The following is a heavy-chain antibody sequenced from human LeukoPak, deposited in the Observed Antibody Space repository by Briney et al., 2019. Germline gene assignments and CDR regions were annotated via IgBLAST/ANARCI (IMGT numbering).Heavy chain of an antibody. J-gene: IGHJ4*02. CDR1: GGSISSYY. V-gene: IGHV4-59*01. Sequence: PSETLSLTCTVSGGSISSYYWSWIRQPPGKGLEWIGYIYYSGSTNYNPSLKSRVTISVDTSKNQFSLKLSSVTAADTAVYYCALIWFGELLGSDFDYWGQGTLVTVSS. CDR2: IYYSGST. CDR3: ALIWFGELLGSDFDY. D-gene: IGHD3-10*01.